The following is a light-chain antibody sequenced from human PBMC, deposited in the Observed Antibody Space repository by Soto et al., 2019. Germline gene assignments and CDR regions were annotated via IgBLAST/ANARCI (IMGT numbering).Light chain of an antibody. V-gene: IGKV1-9*01. Sequence: DIRLTQSPSFLSASVGDRVTITCRASEGISSYLAWYQQKPGKAPNLLIYVASTLQSGVPSRFSGSGSGTEFTLTISSLQPEDSATYYCQQLNTYPYTFGQGTKLEI. CDR3: QQLNTYPYT. J-gene: IGKJ2*01. CDR1: EGISSY. CDR2: VAS.